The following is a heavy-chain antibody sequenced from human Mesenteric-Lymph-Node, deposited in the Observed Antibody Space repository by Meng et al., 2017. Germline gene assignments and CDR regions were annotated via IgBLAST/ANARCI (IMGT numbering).Heavy chain of an antibody. CDR2: IIPYLGRP. J-gene: IGHJ4*02. CDR3: ARGGVSYQLLTRLTY. Sequence: QGQPVRSGAELKKSGSSVSVSCKAAGGSFNAFAFSWVRQAPGQGLEWMGGIIPYLGRPSYAQRFQGRITITADESTSTVYMEVSSLRFEDTAIYYCARGGVSYQLLTRLTYWGQGTLVTVSS. CDR1: GGSFNAFA. D-gene: IGHD3-10*01. V-gene: IGHV1-69*01.